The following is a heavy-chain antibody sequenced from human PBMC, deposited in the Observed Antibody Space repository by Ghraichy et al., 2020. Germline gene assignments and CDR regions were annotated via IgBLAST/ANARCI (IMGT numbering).Heavy chain of an antibody. D-gene: IGHD2-2*01. Sequence: SETLSLTCTVSGCSISSSSYYWGWIRQPPGKGLEWIWSIYYSGSTYYNPSLKSRVTISLDPSKNQFSLKLSSVTAADTAVYYCARGPIVVVPAAIGSVVGLDYWGQGTLVTVSS. V-gene: IGHV4-39*01. J-gene: IGHJ4*02. CDR3: ARGPIVVVPAAIGSVVGLDY. CDR2: IYYSGST. CDR1: GCSISSSSYY.